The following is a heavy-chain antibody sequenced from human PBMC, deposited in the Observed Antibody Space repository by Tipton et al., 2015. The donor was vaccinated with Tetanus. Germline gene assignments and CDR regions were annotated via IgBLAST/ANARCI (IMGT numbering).Heavy chain of an antibody. D-gene: IGHD2-2*01. CDR2: IYQTGST. J-gene: IGHJ3*01. Sequence: TLSLTCNVTGALLTTGGYSWGWIRQPPGQGLEWMGYIYQTGSTYFNPSLRSRLTMSFKMSKNQFSLKLSSVTAADTAVYYCARRSYCSSSRCFDAFDLWGQGTMVTVSS. CDR3: ARRSYCSSSRCFDAFDL. CDR1: GALLTTGGYS. V-gene: IGHV4-30-2*02.